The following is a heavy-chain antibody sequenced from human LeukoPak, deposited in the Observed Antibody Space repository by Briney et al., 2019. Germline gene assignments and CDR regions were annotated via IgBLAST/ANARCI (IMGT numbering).Heavy chain of an antibody. CDR1: GYTFTSYG. V-gene: IGHV1-18*01. J-gene: IGHJ4*02. Sequence: GASVKVSCKASGYTFTSYGISWVRQAPGQGLEWMGWISAYNGNTNYAQKFQGRVTMTRDTSISTAYMELSRLRSDDTAVYYCARDIVGATPSGYWGQGTLVTVSS. D-gene: IGHD1-26*01. CDR3: ARDIVGATPSGY. CDR2: ISAYNGNT.